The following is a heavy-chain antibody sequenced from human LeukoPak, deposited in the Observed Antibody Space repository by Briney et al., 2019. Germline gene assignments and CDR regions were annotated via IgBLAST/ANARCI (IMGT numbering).Heavy chain of an antibody. J-gene: IGHJ4*01. Sequence: PSETLSLTCTVSGGSISSSSYYWGWIRQPPGKGLEWIGSIYYSGSTYYNPSLKSRVTISVDTSKNQFSLIVTSVTAADTAVYHCARGMPPYSSSWYWAFDQWGQGTLVSVSS. CDR3: ARGMPPYSSSWYWAFDQ. CDR2: IYYSGST. D-gene: IGHD6-13*01. V-gene: IGHV4-39*01. CDR1: GGSISSSSYY.